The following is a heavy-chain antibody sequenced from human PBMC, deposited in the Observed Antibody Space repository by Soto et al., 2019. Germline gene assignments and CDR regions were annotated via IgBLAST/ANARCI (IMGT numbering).Heavy chain of an antibody. CDR2: IYTSGST. CDR3: ARVITIFGVVMANWFDP. J-gene: IGHJ5*02. V-gene: IGHV4-4*07. D-gene: IGHD3-3*01. CDR1: GGSISSYY. Sequence: SETLSLTWTVSGGSISSYYWSWIRQPAGKGLEWIGRIYTSGSTNYNPSLKSRVTMSVDTAKNQSSLKLSSVTAADTAVYYCARVITIFGVVMANWFDPWGQGTLVTVS.